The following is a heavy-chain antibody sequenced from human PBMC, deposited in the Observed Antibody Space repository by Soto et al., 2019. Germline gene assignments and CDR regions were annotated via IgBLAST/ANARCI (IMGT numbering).Heavy chain of an antibody. D-gene: IGHD2-2*01. J-gene: IGHJ4*02. CDR3: ARRTKEFVDQIDH. Sequence: QLQLQESGPGLVKSSETLSLTCNVSIDSMRVSSYYWGWIRQPPGKGPEWIGNIYYTGRTYYNPSLKSRVTMSIDTYKKQFSLTLRSVTAADTGVYSCARRTKEFVDQIDHWGQGTVVTVSS. V-gene: IGHV4-39*01. CDR2: IYYTGRT. CDR1: IDSMRVSSYY.